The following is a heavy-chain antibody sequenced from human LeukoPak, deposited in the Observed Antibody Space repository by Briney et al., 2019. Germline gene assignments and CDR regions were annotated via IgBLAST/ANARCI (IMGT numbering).Heavy chain of an antibody. J-gene: IGHJ4*02. CDR1: GFTFSSYA. Sequence: GGSLRLSCAASGFTFSSYAMHWVRQAPGKGLEWVAVISYDGSNKYYADSVKGRFTISRDNSKNTLYLQMSSLRAEDTAVYYCASLYSSSRPSDYWGQGTLVTVSS. CDR2: ISYDGSNK. D-gene: IGHD6-13*01. V-gene: IGHV3-30*04. CDR3: ASLYSSSRPSDY.